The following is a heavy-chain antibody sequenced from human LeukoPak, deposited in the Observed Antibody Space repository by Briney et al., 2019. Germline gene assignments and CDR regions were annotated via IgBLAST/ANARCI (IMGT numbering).Heavy chain of an antibody. CDR3: AKLAVAGKGGTVYFDY. CDR2: IRYDGSNK. J-gene: IGHJ4*02. V-gene: IGHV3-30*02. D-gene: IGHD6-19*01. CDR1: RFTFSGYG. Sequence: PGGSLRLSCAASRFTFSGYGMHWVRQAPGKGLEWVAFIRYDGSNKYYADSVKGRFTISRDNSKNTLYLQMNSLRAEDTAVYYCAKLAVAGKGGTVYFDYWGQGTLVTVSS.